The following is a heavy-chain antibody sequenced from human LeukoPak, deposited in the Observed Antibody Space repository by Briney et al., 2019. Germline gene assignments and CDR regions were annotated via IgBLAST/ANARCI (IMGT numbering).Heavy chain of an antibody. Sequence: ASVKVSCKTSGYTFSNFGINWVRQAPGQGLEWMGWISGNNDNPNYGQKFQGRFTVTTDSSTSTAYMELRDLRFDDTAVYYCARDGTSTDDYWGQGTLVTVSS. J-gene: IGHJ4*02. D-gene: IGHD2-2*01. CDR1: GYTFSNFG. CDR3: ARDGTSTDDY. CDR2: ISGNNDNP. V-gene: IGHV1-18*01.